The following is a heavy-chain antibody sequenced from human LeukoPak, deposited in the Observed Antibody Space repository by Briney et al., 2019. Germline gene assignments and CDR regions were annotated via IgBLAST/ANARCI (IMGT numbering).Heavy chain of an antibody. CDR3: ARDLHDSSGYDTPGSPSYYYYMDV. CDR2: INSDGSST. Sequence: PGGSLRLSCAASGFTFSSYWMHWVRQAPGKGLVWVSRINSDGSSTSYADSVKGRFTISRDNAKNTLYLQMKSLRAEDTAVYYCARDLHDSSGYDTPGSPSYYYYMDVWGKGTTVTVSS. J-gene: IGHJ6*03. CDR1: GFTFSSYW. V-gene: IGHV3-74*01. D-gene: IGHD3-22*01.